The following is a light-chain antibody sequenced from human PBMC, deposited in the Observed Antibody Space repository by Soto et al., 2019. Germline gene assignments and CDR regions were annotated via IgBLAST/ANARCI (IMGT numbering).Light chain of an antibody. Sequence: DIQMTQSPSYLSASVGDRVTITCRSSQSISTYLNWYQQKPGKAPKLLIYAASSLQSGVPSRFSASGSGTDFTLTISSLQPEDFATYYCQQSYITPPLTVGGGTKVEIK. CDR2: AAS. J-gene: IGKJ4*01. V-gene: IGKV1-39*01. CDR3: QQSYITPPLT. CDR1: QSISTY.